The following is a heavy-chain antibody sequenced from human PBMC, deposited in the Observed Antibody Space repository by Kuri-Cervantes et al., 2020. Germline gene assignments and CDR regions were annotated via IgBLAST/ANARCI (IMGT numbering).Heavy chain of an antibody. CDR2: INPNSGGT. J-gene: IGHJ4*02. CDR1: GYTFTGYY. V-gene: IGHV1-2*04. D-gene: IGHD3-10*01. Sequence: ASVKVSCKASGYTFTGYYMHWVRQAPGQGLEWMGWINPNSGGTNYAQKFQGWVTMTRNTSISTAYMELSSLRSEDTAVYYCARGLMRKDITMVRRVIAYWGQGSLVTVSS. CDR3: ARGLMRKDITMVRRVIAY.